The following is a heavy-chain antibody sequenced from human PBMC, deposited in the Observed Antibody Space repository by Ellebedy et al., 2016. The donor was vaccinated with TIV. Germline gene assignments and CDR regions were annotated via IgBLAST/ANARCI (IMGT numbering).Heavy chain of an antibody. CDR2: IKSKTEGGTT. D-gene: IGHD3-16*01. CDR1: GFTFRNAW. J-gene: IGHJ4*02. V-gene: IGHV3-15*01. CDR3: TTGATVGDYYDY. Sequence: GGSLRLSXAASGFTFRNAWMSWVRQAPGKGLEWVGRIKSKTEGGTTDYAAHVEGRFSISRDDSKNTLSLEMNSLKTVDTAVYYCTTGATVGDYYDYWGQGTLVTVSS.